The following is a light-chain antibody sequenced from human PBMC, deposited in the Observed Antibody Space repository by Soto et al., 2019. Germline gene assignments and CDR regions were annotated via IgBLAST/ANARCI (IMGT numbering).Light chain of an antibody. CDR2: DAS. J-gene: IGKJ2*01. Sequence: EIVLTQSPGTLSLSPGERATLSCRASQSIRSSFLAWYQHKPGQAPRLLIYDASSRATGIPDRFSGSGSGTDFIITISRLEHEDSAVDYCQQYGSSPHTFGQGTKLEI. CDR1: QSIRSSF. CDR3: QQYGSSPHT. V-gene: IGKV3-20*01.